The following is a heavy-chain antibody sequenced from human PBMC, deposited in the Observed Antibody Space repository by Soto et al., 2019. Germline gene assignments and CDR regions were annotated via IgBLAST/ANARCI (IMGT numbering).Heavy chain of an antibody. CDR1: GGSISSGVYY. CDR2: IYYSGST. J-gene: IGHJ4*02. V-gene: IGHV4-31*03. Sequence: QVQLQESGPGLVKPSQTLSLTCTVSGGSISSGVYYWSWIRQHPGKGLEWIGYIYYSGSTYYNPSLKGRVTLSVDTPKTQCSLKLSSVTAADTAVYYCARANVVAAAPDYWGQGTLVTVSS. D-gene: IGHD6-25*01. CDR3: ARANVVAAAPDY.